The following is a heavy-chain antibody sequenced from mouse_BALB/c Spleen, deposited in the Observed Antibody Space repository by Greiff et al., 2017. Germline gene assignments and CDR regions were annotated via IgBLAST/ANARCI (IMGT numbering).Heavy chain of an antibody. J-gene: IGHJ4*01. D-gene: IGHD1-1*01. CDR2: INSNGGST. V-gene: IGHV5-6-2*01. Sequence: EVQGVESGGGLVKLGGSLKLSCAASGFTFSSYYMSWVRQTPEKRLELVAAINSNGGSTYYPDTVKGRFTISRDNAKNTLYLQMSSLKSEDTALYYCARAYYGYAMDYWGQGTSVTVSS. CDR3: ARAYYGYAMDY. CDR1: GFTFSSYY.